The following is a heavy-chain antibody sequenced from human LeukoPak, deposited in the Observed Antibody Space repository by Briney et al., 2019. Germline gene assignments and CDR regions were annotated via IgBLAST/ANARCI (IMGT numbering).Heavy chain of an antibody. J-gene: IGHJ4*02. CDR3: AKAGPKTAMVPEKYYFDY. CDR2: ISGSGGST. CDR1: GFTFGSYA. Sequence: PGGSLRLSCAASGFTFGSYAMSWVRQAPGKGLEWVSAISGSGGSTYYADSVKGRFTISRDNSKNTLYLQMNSLRAEDTAVYYCAKAGPKTAMVPEKYYFDYWGQGTLVTVSS. D-gene: IGHD5-18*01. V-gene: IGHV3-23*01.